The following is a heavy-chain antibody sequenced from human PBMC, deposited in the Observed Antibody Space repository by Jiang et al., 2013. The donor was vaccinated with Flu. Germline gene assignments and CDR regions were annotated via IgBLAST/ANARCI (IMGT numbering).Heavy chain of an antibody. D-gene: IGHD1-7*01. CDR1: GYTFTNYA. V-gene: IGHV1-3*01. J-gene: IGHJ4*02. CDR2: ISAGTGDT. CDR3: ALFVLELQFS. Sequence: VRISCKASGYTFTNYAIHWVRQAPGQGLQWMGWISAGTGDTTHSEILRHRVTFTRDTSATTVYMELSGLTSQDTAMYYCALFVLELQFSWGQGTLVTVSS.